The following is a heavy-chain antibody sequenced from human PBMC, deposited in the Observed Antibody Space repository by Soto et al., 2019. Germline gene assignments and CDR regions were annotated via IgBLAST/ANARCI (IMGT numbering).Heavy chain of an antibody. Sequence: GGSLRLSCAASGFTFSSAWMSWVRQAPGKGLEWVGRVKSKSDGEATDYGAPVKGRFIISRDDSKNTLYLQLNSLKTEDTAVYYCTTGVGATGFDYYYNGTDVWGRGTTVTVSS. CDR2: VKSKSDGEAT. D-gene: IGHD1-26*01. J-gene: IGHJ6*02. V-gene: IGHV3-15*01. CDR1: GFTFSSAW. CDR3: TTGVGATGFDYYYNGTDV.